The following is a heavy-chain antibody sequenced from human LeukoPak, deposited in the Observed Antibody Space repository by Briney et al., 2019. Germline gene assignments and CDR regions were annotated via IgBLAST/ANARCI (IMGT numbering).Heavy chain of an antibody. Sequence: SETLSLTCAVSGGSISSSNWWSWVRQPPGKGLEWIGEIYHSGSTNYNPSLKSRVTISVDKSKNQFSLKLSSVTAADTAVYYCARENGGWYSRPYYFDYWGQGTLVTVSS. CDR1: GGSISSSNW. CDR3: ARENGGWYSRPYYFDY. CDR2: IYHSGST. V-gene: IGHV4-4*02. D-gene: IGHD6-19*01. J-gene: IGHJ4*02.